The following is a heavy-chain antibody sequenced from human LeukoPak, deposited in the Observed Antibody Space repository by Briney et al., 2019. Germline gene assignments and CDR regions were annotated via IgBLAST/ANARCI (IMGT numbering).Heavy chain of an antibody. CDR1: GFTVSSNE. D-gene: IGHD2-2*01. CDR3: KKDLTYCSSTSCSEGDWFDP. J-gene: IGHJ5*02. Sequence: GGSLRLSCAASGFTVSSNEMSWVRQAPGKGLEWVSSISGGSTYYADSRKGRFTISRDNSKNTLHLQMNSLRAEDTAVYYCKKDLTYCSSTSCSEGDWFDPWGQGTLVTVSP. V-gene: IGHV3-38-3*01. CDR2: ISGGST.